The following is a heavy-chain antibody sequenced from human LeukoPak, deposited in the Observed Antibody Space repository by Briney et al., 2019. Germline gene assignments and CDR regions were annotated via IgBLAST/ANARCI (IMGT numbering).Heavy chain of an antibody. J-gene: IGHJ4*02. V-gene: IGHV4-59*08. D-gene: IGHD3-10*01. CDR1: GGSISSYY. CDR2: IYYSGST. CDR3: ARHTIGWFGELSFDY. Sequence: SETLSLTCTVSGGSISSYYWSWIRQPPGKGLEWIGYIYYSGSTNYNPSLKSRVTISVDTSKNQFSLKLSSVTVADTAVYYCARHTIGWFGELSFDYWGQGTLVTVSS.